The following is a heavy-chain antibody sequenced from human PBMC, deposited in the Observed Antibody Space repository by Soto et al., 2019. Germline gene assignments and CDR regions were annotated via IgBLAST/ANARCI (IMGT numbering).Heavy chain of an antibody. CDR1: GFTFSSYA. Sequence: GGSLRLSCAASGFTFSSYAMSWVRQAPGKGLEWVGFIRSKAYGGTTEYAASVKGRFTISRDDSKSIAYLQMNSLKTEDTAVYYCTRHEATRDFDDWGQGTPVTVSS. CDR3: TRHEATRDFDD. J-gene: IGHJ4*02. V-gene: IGHV3-49*04. CDR2: IRSKAYGGTT.